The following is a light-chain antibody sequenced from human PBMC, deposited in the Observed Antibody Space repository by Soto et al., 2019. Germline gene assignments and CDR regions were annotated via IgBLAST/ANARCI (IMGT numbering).Light chain of an antibody. CDR2: WAS. CDR1: QSVLYSSNNENY. Sequence: IVLTQSPDSLAVSLSEGATIYCTSSQSVLYSSNNENYLAWYQQKPGHPPKLLMYWASTREPGVPDRFSSSGSGRDFTLTISSLQAEDVAVYYFQQYYTLPLTFRGGAKVEIK. J-gene: IGKJ4*01. V-gene: IGKV4-1*01. CDR3: QQYYTLPLT.